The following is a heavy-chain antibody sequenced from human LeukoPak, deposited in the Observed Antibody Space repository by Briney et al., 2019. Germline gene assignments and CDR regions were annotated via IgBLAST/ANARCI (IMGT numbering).Heavy chain of an antibody. CDR3: ARWSRNCSSTSCYEYYYYGMDV. Sequence: GSLRLSCAASGFTFSDYYMSWIRQAPGKGLEWVSYISSSGSTIYYADSVKGRFTISRDNAKNSLYLQMNSLRAEDTAVYYCARWSRNCSSTSCYEYYYYGMDVWGQGTTVTVSS. J-gene: IGHJ6*02. V-gene: IGHV3-11*01. CDR2: ISSSGSTI. D-gene: IGHD2-2*01. CDR1: GFTFSDYY.